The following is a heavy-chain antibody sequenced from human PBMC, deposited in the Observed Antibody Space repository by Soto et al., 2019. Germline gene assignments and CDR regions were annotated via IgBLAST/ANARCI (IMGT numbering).Heavy chain of an antibody. J-gene: IGHJ4*02. CDR3: ARADIVLMVYAPFDY. CDR1: GYTFTSYG. CDR2: ISAYNGNT. V-gene: IGHV1-18*01. D-gene: IGHD2-8*01. Sequence: QVQLVQSGAEVKKPGASVKVSCKASGYTFTSYGISWVRQAPGQGLEWMGWISAYNGNTNYAQKLQGRVTMTTDTSTSTAYMELRSLGSDDTAVYYCARADIVLMVYAPFDYWGQGTLVTVSS.